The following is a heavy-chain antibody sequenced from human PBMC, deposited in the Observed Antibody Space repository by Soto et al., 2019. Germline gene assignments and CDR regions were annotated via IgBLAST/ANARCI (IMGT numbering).Heavy chain of an antibody. V-gene: IGHV3-9*01. CDR2: INWNSGSI. D-gene: IGHD3-16*01. Sequence: EVQLVESGGGLVQPGRSLRLSCAASGFTFDDYAMHWVRQAPGKGLEWVSGINWNSGSIGYADSVKGRFTISRDNAKNSLYLQMNSLRAEDTALYYCAKKALYDRYFDYWCKGTLVTVSS. CDR1: GFTFDDYA. J-gene: IGHJ4*02. CDR3: AKKALYDRYFDY.